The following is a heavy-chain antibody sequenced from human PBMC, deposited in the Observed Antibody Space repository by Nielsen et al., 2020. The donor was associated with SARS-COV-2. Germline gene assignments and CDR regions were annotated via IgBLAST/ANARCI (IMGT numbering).Heavy chain of an antibody. D-gene: IGHD4-17*01. V-gene: IGHV4-39*01. CDR2: LYYTGST. Sequence: SETLSLTCTVSGGSISSTDYFWGWIRQPPGKGLEWIGSLYYTGSTYYNPSLKSRITISVDTSKNQFSLKVSSVTAADTAVYFCARRGMSTVPIAYGMDVWGQGTTVTVSS. CDR1: GGSISSTDYF. J-gene: IGHJ6*02. CDR3: ARRGMSTVPIAYGMDV.